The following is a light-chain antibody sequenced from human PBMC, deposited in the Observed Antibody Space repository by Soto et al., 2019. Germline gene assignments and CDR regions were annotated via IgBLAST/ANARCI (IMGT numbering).Light chain of an antibody. Sequence: DIQMTQSPSTLSASVGDRVTLTCRASQSISTWLAWYQQIPGKAPKLLISKASTLESGVPSRFSGSGSGTEFTLTISSLQPDDFATYYCQQHYSFMYTFGQGTKLEIK. V-gene: IGKV1-5*03. CDR3: QQHYSFMYT. J-gene: IGKJ2*01. CDR1: QSISTW. CDR2: KAS.